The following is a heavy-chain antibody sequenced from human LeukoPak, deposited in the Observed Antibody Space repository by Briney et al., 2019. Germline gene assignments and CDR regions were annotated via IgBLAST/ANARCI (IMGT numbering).Heavy chain of an antibody. Sequence: SETLSLTCAVSGGSISSGGYSWSWIRQPPGKGLEWIGYIYHSGSTYYNPSLKSRVTISVDRSKNQFSLKLSSVTAADTAVYYCARETTVNHYYYYGMDVWGQGTTVTVSS. V-gene: IGHV4-30-2*01. CDR3: ARETTVNHYYYYGMDV. J-gene: IGHJ6*02. D-gene: IGHD4-17*01. CDR1: GGSISSGGYS. CDR2: IYHSGST.